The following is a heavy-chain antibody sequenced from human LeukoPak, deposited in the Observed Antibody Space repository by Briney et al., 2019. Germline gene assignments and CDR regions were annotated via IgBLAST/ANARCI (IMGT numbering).Heavy chain of an antibody. CDR2: IYYSGST. Sequence: SETLSLTCTVSGGSISSYYWSWIRQPPGKGLEWIGYIYYSGSTNYNPSLKSRVTISVDTSKNQFSLKLSSVTAADTAVYYCASAAAGSSRHNYSDYWGQGTLVTVSS. CDR3: ASAAAGSSRHNYSDY. J-gene: IGHJ4*02. D-gene: IGHD6-13*01. V-gene: IGHV4-59*01. CDR1: GGSISSYY.